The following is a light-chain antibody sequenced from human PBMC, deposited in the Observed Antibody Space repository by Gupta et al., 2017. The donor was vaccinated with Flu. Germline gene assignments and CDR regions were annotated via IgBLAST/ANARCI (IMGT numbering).Light chain of an antibody. CDR3: SSHAGRVTWV. J-gene: IGLJ1*01. V-gene: IGLV2-11*01. CDR2: DVT. Sequence: QSAPTQPRSVSGSPGQSVTISCNGSSNDVGGSNRVSWYQQRPGKAPKLILYDVTERPSGVPDRFSGSKSGNTASLTISGIQAYDEADYYCSSHAGRVTWVFGIGTTVTVL. CDR1: SNDVGGSNR.